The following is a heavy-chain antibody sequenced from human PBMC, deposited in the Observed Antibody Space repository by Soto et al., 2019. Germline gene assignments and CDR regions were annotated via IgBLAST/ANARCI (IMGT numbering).Heavy chain of an antibody. J-gene: IGHJ3*02. CDR2: IIPIFGTA. Sequence: SVKVSCKASGGTFSSYAISWVRQAPGQGLEWMGGIIPIFGTANYAQKFQGRVTITADESTSTAYMELSSLRSEDTAVYYCARDPQDSSGYYWAHFAFDIWGQGTMVTVSS. V-gene: IGHV1-69*13. D-gene: IGHD3-22*01. CDR1: GGTFSSYA. CDR3: ARDPQDSSGYYWAHFAFDI.